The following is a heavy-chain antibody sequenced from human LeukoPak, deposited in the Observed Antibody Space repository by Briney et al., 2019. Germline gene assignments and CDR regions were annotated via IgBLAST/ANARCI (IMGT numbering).Heavy chain of an antibody. Sequence: ASVKVSCKTSGITFTSFAVQWVRQARGQRLEWIGWIVVGSGTTKYAQKFQERVTITRDMSTGTAYMELSSLRSEDTAVYYCAADVIPGPKGFDPWGQGTLVTVSS. CDR1: GITFTSFA. V-gene: IGHV1-58*01. J-gene: IGHJ5*02. CDR3: AADVIPGPKGFDP. D-gene: IGHD2-21*01. CDR2: IVVGSGTT.